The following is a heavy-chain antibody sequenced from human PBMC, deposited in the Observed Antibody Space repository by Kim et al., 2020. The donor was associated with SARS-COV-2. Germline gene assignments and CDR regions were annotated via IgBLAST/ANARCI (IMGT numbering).Heavy chain of an antibody. CDR3: AKGAGRGPATIKGGGAFDI. V-gene: IGHV3-23*01. J-gene: IGHJ3*02. CDR2: ISGRGGST. Sequence: GGSLRLSCAASGFTFSSYAMSWVRQAPGKGLEWVSAISGRGGSTYYADSVKGRFTISRDNSKNTLYLQMNSLRAEDTAVYYCAKGAGRGPATIKGGGAFDIWGQGTMVTVSS. D-gene: IGHD5-12*01. CDR1: GFTFSSYA.